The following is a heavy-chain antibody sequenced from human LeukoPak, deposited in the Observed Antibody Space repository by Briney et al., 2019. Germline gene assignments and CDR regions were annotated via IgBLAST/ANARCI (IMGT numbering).Heavy chain of an antibody. D-gene: IGHD6-19*01. Sequence: GGSLRLSCAASGFTFSTYSMNWVRQAPGKGLEWVSSISSSSYIYCADSVKGRFTISRDNTKNSLYLQMNSLRAEDTAVYYCARGGAVAGNNYFDYWGQGTLVTVSS. CDR3: ARGGAVAGNNYFDY. V-gene: IGHV3-21*01. CDR2: ISSSSYI. J-gene: IGHJ4*02. CDR1: GFTFSTYS.